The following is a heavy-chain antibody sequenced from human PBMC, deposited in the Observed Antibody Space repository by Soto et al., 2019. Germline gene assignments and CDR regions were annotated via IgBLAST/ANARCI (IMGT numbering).Heavy chain of an antibody. D-gene: IGHD3-10*01. CDR3: ARYGSGLDY. CDR1: GFIFSNYG. Sequence: GGSLRLSCAASGFIFSNYGMHWVRQAPGKGLEWVAFIWYDGSNKYYADSVKGRFSISRDNSKNTLYLQMNSLRVEDTAVYYCARYGSGLDYWGQGTLVTVSS. J-gene: IGHJ4*02. CDR2: IWYDGSNK. V-gene: IGHV3-33*01.